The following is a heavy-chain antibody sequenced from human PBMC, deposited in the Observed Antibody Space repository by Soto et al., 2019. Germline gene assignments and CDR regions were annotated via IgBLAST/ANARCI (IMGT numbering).Heavy chain of an antibody. D-gene: IGHD2-15*01. CDR3: AKAVEYCSGGSCAYYYYGMDV. V-gene: IGHV3-23*01. Sequence: GGSLRLSCAASGFTFSNYGMSWVRQAPGKGLEWVSVISGSGGSTYYADSVKGRFTLSRDNSKNTVYLQMNSLRAEDTAVYYCAKAVEYCSGGSCAYYYYGMDVWGQGTTVTVSS. CDR2: ISGSGGST. J-gene: IGHJ6*02. CDR1: GFTFSNYG.